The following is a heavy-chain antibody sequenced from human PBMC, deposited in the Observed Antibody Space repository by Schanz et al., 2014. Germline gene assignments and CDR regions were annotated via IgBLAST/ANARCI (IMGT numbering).Heavy chain of an antibody. D-gene: IGHD3-22*01. Sequence: VHLVESGGGLVKPGGSLRLSCAASGFTFSDYYMTWIRQAPGKGLEWVAGISGSGGSTDYADSVKGRFIIPRDNSKNTLYLQMNSLRAEDTAVYYCAKIRYDSSGYYLPYYGMDVWGQGTTVIVSS. CDR3: AKIRYDSSGYYLPYYGMDV. V-gene: IGHV3-23*04. CDR2: ISGSGGST. J-gene: IGHJ6*02. CDR1: GFTFSDYY.